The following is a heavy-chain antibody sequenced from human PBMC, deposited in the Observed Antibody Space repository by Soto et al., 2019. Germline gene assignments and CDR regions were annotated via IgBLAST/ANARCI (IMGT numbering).Heavy chain of an antibody. J-gene: IGHJ6*02. Sequence: QLVESGGRGVQPGRSLRLSCEASEFTFSSYAMHWVRQAPGRGLEWVALISFDGTKEYYADSVKGRFIISRDNSESMVYLQMDSLRPDDTAIYYCARPIPRWSYHYGMDVWGQGTTVTVSS. D-gene: IGHD2-15*01. CDR3: ARPIPRWSYHYGMDV. V-gene: IGHV3-30*03. CDR2: ISFDGTKE. CDR1: EFTFSSYA.